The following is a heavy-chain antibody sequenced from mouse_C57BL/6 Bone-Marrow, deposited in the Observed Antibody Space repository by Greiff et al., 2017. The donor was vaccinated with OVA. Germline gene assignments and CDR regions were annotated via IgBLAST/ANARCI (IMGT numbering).Heavy chain of an antibody. CDR2: IDPNSGGT. V-gene: IGHV1-72*01. J-gene: IGHJ1*03. CDR1: GYTFTSYW. Sequence: QVQLQQPGAELVKPGASVKLSCKASGYTFTSYWMHWVKQRPGRGLEWIGRIDPNSGGTKYNEKFKSKATLTVDKPSSTAYMQLSSLTAEDSAVYYCAREGRTTVVADWYFDVWGTGTTVTVSS. D-gene: IGHD1-1*01. CDR3: AREGRTTVVADWYFDV.